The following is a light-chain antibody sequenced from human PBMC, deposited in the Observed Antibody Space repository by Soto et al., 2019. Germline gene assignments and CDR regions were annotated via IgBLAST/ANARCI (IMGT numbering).Light chain of an antibody. CDR1: QSVGST. Sequence: EILMTQSPATLSVSPGERVILSCRASQSVGSTLAWHQQKPGQAPRLLIRGASTRATGVPARFSGSGSGTEFTLTISSLQSEDFAVYYCQQYSTSLTFGGGTTLEIK. V-gene: IGKV3-15*01. J-gene: IGKJ4*02. CDR2: GAS. CDR3: QQYSTSLT.